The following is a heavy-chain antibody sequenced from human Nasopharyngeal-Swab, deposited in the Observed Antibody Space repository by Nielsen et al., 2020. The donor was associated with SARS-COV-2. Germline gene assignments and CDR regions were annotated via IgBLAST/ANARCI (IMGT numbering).Heavy chain of an antibody. CDR2: IYPGDSDT. CDR3: AREGYTSGYYDY. V-gene: IGHV5-51*01. J-gene: IGHJ4*02. D-gene: IGHD6-19*01. Sequence: GESLKISCAASGFTFSNFAMSWVRQAPGKGLEWMAIIYPGDSDTRYNPSFQGQVTISVDKSISTAYLHWSSLRAPDTAMYYCAREGYTSGYYDYWGRGTLVTVSS. CDR1: GFTFSNFA.